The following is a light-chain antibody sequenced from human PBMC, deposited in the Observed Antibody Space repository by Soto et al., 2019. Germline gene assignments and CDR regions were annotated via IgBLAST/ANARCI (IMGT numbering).Light chain of an antibody. CDR1: QVIGND. CDR2: TAS. J-gene: IGKJ1*01. Sequence: DIQMTQSPSSLSASMGDRVTITCRASQVIGNDLAWYQQKPAKAPERLIYTASSLQSGVPSRFSGSGSATEFTLTISSLRPEDFATYYCLQHNTYPWTFGQGTKVEI. CDR3: LQHNTYPWT. V-gene: IGKV1-17*01.